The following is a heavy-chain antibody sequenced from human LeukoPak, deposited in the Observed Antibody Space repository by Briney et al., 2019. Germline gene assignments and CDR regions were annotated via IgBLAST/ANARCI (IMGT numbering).Heavy chain of an antibody. Sequence: ASVTVSCKVSGYTLTELSMHWVRQAPGKGLEWMGGFDPEDGETIYAQKFQGRVTMTEDTSTDTAYMELSSLRSEDTAVYYCATPPYYYDSSGYPGYFDYWGQGTLVTVSS. CDR2: FDPEDGET. V-gene: IGHV1-24*01. CDR3: ATPPYYYDSSGYPGYFDY. J-gene: IGHJ4*02. CDR1: GYTLTELS. D-gene: IGHD3-22*01.